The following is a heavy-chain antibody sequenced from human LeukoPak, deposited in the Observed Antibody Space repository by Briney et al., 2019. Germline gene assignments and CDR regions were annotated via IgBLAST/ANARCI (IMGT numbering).Heavy chain of an antibody. Sequence: SETLSLTCGVSGYSISNGYYWSWIRQPPGKGLEWIGTIYYSRYSYYNPSLKSRLTISVDTSKNHFSLRLSSVTAADTAIYYCVSGTLTRNAFDIWGQGTMVTVSS. D-gene: IGHD1-26*01. J-gene: IGHJ3*02. V-gene: IGHV4-38-2*01. CDR3: VSGTLTRNAFDI. CDR2: IYYSRYS. CDR1: GYSISNGYY.